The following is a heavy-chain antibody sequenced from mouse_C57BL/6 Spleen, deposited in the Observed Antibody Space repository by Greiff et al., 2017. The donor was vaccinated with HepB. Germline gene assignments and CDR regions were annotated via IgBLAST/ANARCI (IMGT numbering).Heavy chain of an antibody. V-gene: IGHV1-69*01. CDR3: VAGITTVPFDY. CDR2: IDPSDSYT. CDR1: GYTFTSYW. J-gene: IGHJ2*01. Sequence: QVQLQHPGAELVMPGASVKLSCKASGYTFTSYWMHWVKQRPGQGLEWIGEIDPSDSYTNYNQKFKGKSTLTVDKSSSTAYMQLSSLTSEDSAVYYCVAGITTVPFDYWGQGTTLTVSS. D-gene: IGHD1-1*01.